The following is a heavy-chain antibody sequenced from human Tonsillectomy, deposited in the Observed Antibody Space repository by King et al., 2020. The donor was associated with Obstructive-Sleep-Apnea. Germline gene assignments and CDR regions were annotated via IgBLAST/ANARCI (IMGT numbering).Heavy chain of an antibody. V-gene: IGHV1-69*09. D-gene: IGHD6-13*01. J-gene: IGHJ4*02. CDR3: ARAIKGVQQLVTFDL. Sequence: QLVQSGAEVKKPGSSVKVSCKASGGTFSSHAISWVRQAPGQGPEWMGRVIPIIGKANYAQKFQGRVTMTADKSTSTAYMELTSLRSDDTAVYYCARAIKGVQQLVTFDLWGQGTLVTVSS. CDR2: VIPIIGKA. CDR1: GGTFSSHA.